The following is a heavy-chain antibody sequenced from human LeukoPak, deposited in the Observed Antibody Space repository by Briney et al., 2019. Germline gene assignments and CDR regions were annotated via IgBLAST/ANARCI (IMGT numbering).Heavy chain of an antibody. CDR3: ARGYYDSSGYYYGRNYYYYYMDV. D-gene: IGHD3-22*01. Sequence: ASVKVSCKASGYTFTSYGISWVRQAPGQGLEWMGWINPNSGGTNYAQKFQGRVTMTRDTSISTAYMELSRLRSDDTAVYYCARGYYDSSGYYYGRNYYYYYMDVWGKGTTVTISS. CDR1: GYTFTSYG. J-gene: IGHJ6*03. CDR2: INPNSGGT. V-gene: IGHV1-2*02.